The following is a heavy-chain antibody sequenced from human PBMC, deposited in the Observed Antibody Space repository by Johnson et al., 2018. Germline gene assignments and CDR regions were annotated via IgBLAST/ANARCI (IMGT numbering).Heavy chain of an antibody. V-gene: IGHV3-23*04. CDR2: ISGRGGST. J-gene: IGHJ3*02. Sequence: VQLVQSGGGLVQPGGSLRLSCAASGFTFSSYAMSWVRQAPGKGLEWVSAISGRGGSTYYADSVTGRLIISRENSKNTLDLQMNSLRAEDTAVYYCAKSDTSLDYDSSVPDAFDIWGQGTMVTVSS. CDR1: GFTFSSYA. CDR3: AKSDTSLDYDSSVPDAFDI. D-gene: IGHD3-22*01.